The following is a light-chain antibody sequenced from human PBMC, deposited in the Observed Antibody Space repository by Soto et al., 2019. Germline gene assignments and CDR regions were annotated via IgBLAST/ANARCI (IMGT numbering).Light chain of an antibody. V-gene: IGKV1-12*01. CDR2: AS. Sequence: DIQMTQSPSSVSASVGDRVTITCRASQGISSWLAWYQQKPGKAPRLLIHASNRATGIPYRFSGSGSGTDFTLTISRLEPEDFGVYYCQHYGTSALFGPGTKVEIK. CDR3: QHYGTSAL. CDR1: QGISSW. J-gene: IGKJ3*01.